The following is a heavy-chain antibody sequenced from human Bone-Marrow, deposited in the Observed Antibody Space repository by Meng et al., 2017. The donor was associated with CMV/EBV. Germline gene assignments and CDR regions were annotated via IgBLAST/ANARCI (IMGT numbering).Heavy chain of an antibody. V-gene: IGHV4-4*02. J-gene: IGHJ4*02. Sequence: CAVSGDSISHGRWWSLVRQPPGKGLEWIGEVYNRGNPNYNPSLKGRVTISRDESRNQFSLELSSVTAADTALYYCARHWSGGYSLGDWGQGTLVTVSS. CDR2: VYNRGNP. CDR1: GDSISHGRW. CDR3: ARHWSGGYSLGD. D-gene: IGHD5-18*01.